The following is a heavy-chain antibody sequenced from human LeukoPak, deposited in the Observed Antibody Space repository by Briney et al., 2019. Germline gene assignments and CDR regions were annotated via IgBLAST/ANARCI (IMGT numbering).Heavy chain of an antibody. D-gene: IGHD3-10*01. CDR1: GYTFTSYG. CDR2: ISAYNGNT. CDR3: ARVEAFGEDPVDYFDY. V-gene: IGHV1-18*01. J-gene: IGHJ4*02. Sequence: ASVKVSCKASGYTFTSYGISWVRQAPGQGLEWMGWISAYNGNTNYAQKLQGRVTMTTDTSTSTAYMELRSLRSDDTAVYYCARVEAFGEDPVDYFDYWGQGTLVTVSS.